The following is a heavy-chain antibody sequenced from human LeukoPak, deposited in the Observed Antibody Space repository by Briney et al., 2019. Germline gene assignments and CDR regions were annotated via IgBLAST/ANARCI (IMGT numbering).Heavy chain of an antibody. J-gene: IGHJ4*02. V-gene: IGHV3-30*02. D-gene: IGHD6-19*01. CDR1: GFTFSSYG. Sequence: GRSLRLSCAASGFTFSSYGMHWVRQAPGKGLEWVAFIRYDGSNKYYADSVKGRFTISRDNSKNTLYLQMNSLRAEDTAVYYCAKEGYSSGWFFDYWGQGTLVTVSS. CDR2: IRYDGSNK. CDR3: AKEGYSSGWFFDY.